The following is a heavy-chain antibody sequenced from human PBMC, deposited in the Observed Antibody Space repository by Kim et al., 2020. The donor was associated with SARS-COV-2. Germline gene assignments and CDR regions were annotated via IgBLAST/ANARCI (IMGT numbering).Heavy chain of an antibody. V-gene: IGHV3-74*01. CDR3: ARGSYSGSYYTFDY. CDR1: GFTFSSYW. J-gene: IGHJ4*02. CDR2: LNSDGSST. D-gene: IGHD1-26*01. Sequence: GGSLRLSCAASGFTFSSYWLHWVRQAPGKGLVWVSRLNSDGSSTSYADSVKGRFTVSRDNAKNTLYLQMSSLRAEDTAFYYCARGSYSGSYYTFDYWGQGTLVTVSS.